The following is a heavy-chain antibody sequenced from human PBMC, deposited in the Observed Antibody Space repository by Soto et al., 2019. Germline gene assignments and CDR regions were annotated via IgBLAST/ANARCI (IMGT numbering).Heavy chain of an antibody. J-gene: IGHJ3*02. Sequence: LRLSCAASGFTFSSYGMHWVRQAPGKGLEWVAVISYDGSNKYYADSVKGRFTISRDNSKNTLYLQMNSLRAEDTAVYYCAGGHDAFDIWGQGTMVTVSS. CDR1: GFTFSSYG. CDR3: AGGHDAFDI. D-gene: IGHD3-16*01. CDR2: ISYDGSNK. V-gene: IGHV3-30*03.